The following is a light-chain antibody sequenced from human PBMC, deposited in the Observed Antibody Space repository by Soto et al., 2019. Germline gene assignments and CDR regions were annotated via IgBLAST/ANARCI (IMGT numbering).Light chain of an antibody. CDR3: SSYAGSNNLGV. CDR2: DVS. V-gene: IGLV2-8*01. CDR1: SSDIGGYNY. J-gene: IGLJ3*02. Sequence: QSALTQPPSASGSPGQSVTISCTGTSSDIGGYNYVSWYQHHPGKAPKVMIYDVSKRPSGVPDRFSGSKSGNTASLTVSGLQPEDEADYYCSSYAGSNNLGVFGGGTKLTVL.